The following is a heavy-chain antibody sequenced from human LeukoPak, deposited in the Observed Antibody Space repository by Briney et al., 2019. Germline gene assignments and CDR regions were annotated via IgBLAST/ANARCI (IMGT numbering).Heavy chain of an antibody. CDR2: INQDGSEK. CDR3: AANRIAPNY. Sequence: GGSLRLSCAASGFTFSSSWMTWVRQAPGKGLEWVASINQDGSEKYYVDSVKGRFTISRDNAKYSLYLQINSLRVEDSALYYCAANRIAPNYWGQGTLVTVSS. J-gene: IGHJ4*02. D-gene: IGHD6-13*01. V-gene: IGHV3-7*01. CDR1: GFTFSSSW.